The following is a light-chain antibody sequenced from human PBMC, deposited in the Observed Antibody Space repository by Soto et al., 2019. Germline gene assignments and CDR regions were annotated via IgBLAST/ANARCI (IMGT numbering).Light chain of an antibody. J-gene: IGLJ2*01. Sequence: QSVLTQPASVSGSPGQSITISCTGTSSDVGGYNFVSWYQQHPGKAPKLMIYEVSYRPSGVSNRFPGSKSGNTASLTISGLQAEDEADYYCSSYTSSSTRVVFGGGTKVTVL. CDR1: SSDVGGYNF. V-gene: IGLV2-14*01. CDR2: EVS. CDR3: SSYTSSSTRVV.